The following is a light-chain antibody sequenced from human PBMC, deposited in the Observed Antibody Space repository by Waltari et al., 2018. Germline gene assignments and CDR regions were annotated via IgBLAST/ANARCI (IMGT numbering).Light chain of an antibody. V-gene: IGLV2-14*03. CDR3: SSYTRSSTHVI. Sequence: QSALTQPASVSGSPGQSITISCTGTGSDFGDYSSVFWYQQHPGKAPKLMIYDVSNRPSGVSNRFSGSKSGNTASLTISGLQAEDEADYYCSSYTRSSTHVIFGGGTKLTVL. J-gene: IGLJ2*01. CDR1: GSDFGDYSS. CDR2: DVS.